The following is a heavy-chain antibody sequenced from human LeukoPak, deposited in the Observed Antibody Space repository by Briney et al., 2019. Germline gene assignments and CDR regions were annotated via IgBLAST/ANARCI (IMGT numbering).Heavy chain of an antibody. J-gene: IGHJ4*02. V-gene: IGHV3-30-3*01. CDR1: GFTFSSYA. Sequence: GGSLRLSCAASGFTFSSYAMHWVRQAPGKGLEWVAVISYDGSNKYYADSVKGRFTISRDNSKNTLYLQMNSLRAEDTAVYYCARDRYGNYFDYWGQGTLATVSS. CDR2: ISYDGSNK. CDR3: ARDRYGNYFDY. D-gene: IGHD4-17*01.